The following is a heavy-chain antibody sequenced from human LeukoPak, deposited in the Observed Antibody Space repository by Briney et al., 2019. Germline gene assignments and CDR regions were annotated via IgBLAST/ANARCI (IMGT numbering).Heavy chain of an antibody. V-gene: IGHV4-34*01. Sequence: KPSETLSPNRAVYGGAFSGYYWSWIRQPPGKGLEWIGENNHSGSTNYNPSLKSRVTISVDTSKNQFSLKLSSVTAADTAVYYCARASFRRGYCSGGSCLWAFDIWGQGTMVTVSS. CDR3: ARASFRRGYCSGGSCLWAFDI. CDR1: GGAFSGYY. CDR2: NNHSGST. D-gene: IGHD2-15*01. J-gene: IGHJ3*02.